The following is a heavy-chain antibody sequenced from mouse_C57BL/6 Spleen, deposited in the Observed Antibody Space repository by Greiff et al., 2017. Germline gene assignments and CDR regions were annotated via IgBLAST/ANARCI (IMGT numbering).Heavy chain of an antibody. D-gene: IGHD1-1*01. CDR3: ARGEVGDY. CDR1: GYSITSGYY. Sequence: EVQLQESGPGLVKPSQSLSLTCSVTGYSITSGYYWNWIRQFPGNLLEWMGFISYDGSTNYNPSLHTRISITLDTYKNQLYLKMNAVDNGDTSTYYWARGEVGDYWGQGTAVTVSS. CDR2: ISYDGST. J-gene: IGHJ4*01. V-gene: IGHV3-6*01.